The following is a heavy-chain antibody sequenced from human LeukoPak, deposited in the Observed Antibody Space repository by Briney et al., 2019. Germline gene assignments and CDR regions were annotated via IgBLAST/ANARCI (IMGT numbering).Heavy chain of an antibody. Sequence: ASVKVSCKASVYTFTSYDINWVRQATGQGLEWMGWMNPNSGNTGYAQKFQGRVTMTRNNSISTAYMELSSLRSEDTAVYYCARDLTSYWYFDLWGRGTLVTVSS. D-gene: IGHD4-17*01. CDR2: MNPNSGNT. J-gene: IGHJ2*01. CDR3: ARDLTSYWYFDL. CDR1: VYTFTSYD. V-gene: IGHV1-8*01.